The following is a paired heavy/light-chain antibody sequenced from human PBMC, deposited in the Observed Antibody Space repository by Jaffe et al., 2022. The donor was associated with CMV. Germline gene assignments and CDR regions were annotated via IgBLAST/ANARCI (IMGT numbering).Heavy chain of an antibody. D-gene: IGHD3-16*02. CDR3: ARLIYDYVWMSDRLETGSPYYFDY. CDR1: GDSVNNGGYY. V-gene: IGHV4-61*08. CDR2: VYNTGST. J-gene: IGHJ4*02. Sequence: QVQLQESGPGLVKPSETLSLTCSVSGDSVNNGGYYWSWIRQPPGKGLEWIGNVYNTGSTNYNPSLKRRVTISVDTSKNQFSLQLNSVIAADTAVYYCARLIYDYVWMSDRLETGSPYYFDYWGQGTLVTVSS.
Light chain of an antibody. J-gene: IGLJ2*01. CDR2: KNN. Sequence: QSVLTQPPSASGTPGQRVTISCSGSSSNIGSNYVYWYQQLPGTAPKVLIYKNNQRPSGVPDRFSGSKSGTSASLAISGLRSEDEADYYCAAWDDSLSGPVFGGGTKLTVL. CDR1: SSNIGSNY. CDR3: AAWDDSLSGPV. V-gene: IGLV1-47*01.